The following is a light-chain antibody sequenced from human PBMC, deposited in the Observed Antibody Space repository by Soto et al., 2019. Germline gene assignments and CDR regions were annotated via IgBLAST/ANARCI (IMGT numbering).Light chain of an antibody. CDR3: QHYSSSSWT. J-gene: IGKJ1*01. Sequence: EIALTQSPGTLSLSPGERATLSCRASQSVSSSYLSWYQQKPGQAPRLLIYGASSRATGIPDRFSGCGSGTDFTLTISRLEPEDFAVYYCQHYSSSSWTFGQGTKVDIK. V-gene: IGKV3-20*01. CDR1: QSVSSSY. CDR2: GAS.